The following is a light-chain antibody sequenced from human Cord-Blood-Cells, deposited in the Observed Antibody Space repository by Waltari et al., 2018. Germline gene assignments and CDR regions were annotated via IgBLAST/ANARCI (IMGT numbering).Light chain of an antibody. CDR2: DVS. V-gene: IGLV2-14*01. J-gene: IGLJ2*01. Sequence: QSGLTQPASVSGSPGQSITISCTGTSSDVGGYNYVAWNQQHPGKAPQRMIYDVSKRPSGVSSRFSGSKSGNTASLTISGLQAEDEADYYCSSYTSSSTYVVFGGGTKLTVL. CDR1: SSDVGGYNY. CDR3: SSYTSSSTYVV.